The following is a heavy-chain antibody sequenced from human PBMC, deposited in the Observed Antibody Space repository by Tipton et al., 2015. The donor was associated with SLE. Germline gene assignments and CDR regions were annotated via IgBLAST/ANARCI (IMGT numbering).Heavy chain of an antibody. CDR3: ARVVGGYDSYYYYMDV. V-gene: IGHV4-39*07. J-gene: IGHJ6*03. CDR2: IYYSGST. CDR1: GGSISSGYY. D-gene: IGHD5-12*01. Sequence: TLSLTCTVSGGSISSGYYWGWIRQPPGKGLEWIGSIYYSGSTYYNPSLKSRVTISVDTSKNQFSLKLSSVTAADTAVYYCARVVGGYDSYYYYMDVWGKGTTVTVSS.